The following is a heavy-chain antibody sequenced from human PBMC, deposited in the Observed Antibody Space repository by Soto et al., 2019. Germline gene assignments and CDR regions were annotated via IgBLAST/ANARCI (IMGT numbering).Heavy chain of an antibody. CDR1: GFSLSTSGEG. CDR3: AHRRDATVRVPAAISAWFDP. CDR2: IFWDDDK. V-gene: IGHV2-5*02. J-gene: IGHJ5*02. D-gene: IGHD2-2*01. Sequence: PTLVNPTQTLTLTCTFSGFSLSTSGEGVGWIRQPPGKALEWLALIFWDDDKRYNSSLRSRLTITKATSKNQVVLTLTNMDPVDTATYYCAHRRDATVRVPAAISAWFDPWGQGTQVTVSS.